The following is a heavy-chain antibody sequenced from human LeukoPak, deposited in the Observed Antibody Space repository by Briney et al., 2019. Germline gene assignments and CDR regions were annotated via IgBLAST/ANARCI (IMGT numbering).Heavy chain of an antibody. CDR1: GFTFDDYG. D-gene: IGHD6-19*01. CDR3: ARGKVELWLRGPYYYYMDV. V-gene: IGHV3-20*04. J-gene: IGHJ6*03. CDR2: INWNGGST. Sequence: GGPLRLSCAASGFTFDDYGMSWVRQAPGKGLEWVSGINWNGGSTGYADSVKGRFTISRDNAKNSLYLQMNSLRAEDTALYYCARGKVELWLRGPYYYYMDVWGKGTTVTVSS.